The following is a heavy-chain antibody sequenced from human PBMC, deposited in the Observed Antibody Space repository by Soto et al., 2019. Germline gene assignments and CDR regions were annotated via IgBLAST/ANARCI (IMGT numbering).Heavy chain of an antibody. D-gene: IGHD1-20*01. CDR1: GFTFSGSA. CDR3: TGQGITGTPLDY. V-gene: IGHV3-73*01. CDR2: IRSKANSYAT. J-gene: IGHJ4*02. Sequence: GGSLRLSCAASGFTFSGSAMHWVRQASGKGLEWVGRIRSKANSYATAYAASVKGRFTISRDDSKNTAYLQMNSLKTEDTAVYYCTGQGITGTPLDYWGQGTLVTVSS.